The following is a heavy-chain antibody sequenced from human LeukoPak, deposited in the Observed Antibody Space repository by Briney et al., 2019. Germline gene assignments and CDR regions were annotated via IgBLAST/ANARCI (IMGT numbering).Heavy chain of an antibody. CDR1: GFTFSNAW. CDR2: ISDSGGST. CDR3: AKDHNYGANSPFDY. J-gene: IGHJ4*02. V-gene: IGHV3-23*01. D-gene: IGHD4-23*01. Sequence: GGSLRLSCVVSGFTFSNAWMNWVRQAPGKGLEWVSTISDSGGSTYYADSVKGRFTISRDNSKNTLYLQMNSLRAEDTAVYYCAKDHNYGANSPFDYWGQGTLVTVSS.